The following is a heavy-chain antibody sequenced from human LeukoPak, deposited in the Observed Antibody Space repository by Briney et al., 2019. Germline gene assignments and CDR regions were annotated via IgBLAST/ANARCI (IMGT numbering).Heavy chain of an antibody. CDR2: MNPNSGNT. CDR3: ARGPVLDAFDI. D-gene: IGHD4/OR15-4a*01. Sequence: ASVKVSCKASGYTFIHHYIHWVRQAPGQGLEWMGWMNPNSGNTGYAQKFQGRVTITRNTSISTAYMELSSLRSEDTAVYYCARGPVLDAFDIWGQGTMVTVSS. J-gene: IGHJ3*02. CDR1: GYTFIHHY. V-gene: IGHV1-8*03.